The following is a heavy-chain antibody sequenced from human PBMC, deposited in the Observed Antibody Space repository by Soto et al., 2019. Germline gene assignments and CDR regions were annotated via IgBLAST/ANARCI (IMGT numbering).Heavy chain of an antibody. CDR2: INHSGST. V-gene: IGHV4-34*01. Sequence: SETLSLTCAVYGGSFSGYYWSWIRQPPGKGLEWIGEINHSGSTNYNPSLKSRVTISVDTSKNQFSLKLSSVTAADTAVYYCARMAHYYGSGSRFDPWGQGTLVTVSS. CDR1: GGSFSGYY. J-gene: IGHJ5*02. CDR3: ARMAHYYGSGSRFDP. D-gene: IGHD3-10*01.